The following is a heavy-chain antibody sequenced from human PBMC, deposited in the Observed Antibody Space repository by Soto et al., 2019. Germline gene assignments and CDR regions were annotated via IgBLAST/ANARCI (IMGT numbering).Heavy chain of an antibody. D-gene: IGHD1-26*01. J-gene: IGHJ4*02. Sequence: QVQLQESGPGLVQPSETLSLTCTVSGRSISSYYWSWIRQPPGKGLDYIGYIHYSGSTNYNPSLKRRVTISLATSKNQFSLKLSSVTAADTAVYYCARHGLGLDYWGQGTLVTVSS. V-gene: IGHV4-59*08. CDR3: ARHGLGLDY. CDR1: GRSISSYY. CDR2: IHYSGST.